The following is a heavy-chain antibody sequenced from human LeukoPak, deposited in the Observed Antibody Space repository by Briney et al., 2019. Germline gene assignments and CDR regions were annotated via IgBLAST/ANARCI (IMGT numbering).Heavy chain of an antibody. J-gene: IGHJ4*01. CDR2: TYYKSKWYN. CDR1: GDSVSSNSAA. D-gene: IGHD6-13*01. Sequence: SQTLSLTCATSGDSVSSNSAAWNWIRQSPSRGLEWLGRTYYKSKWYNDYAVSVTGRITINPDTSKNQFSLQLNSVTPEDTAVYYCARGGGGSTWYWGFDYWGLEPWSPSPQ. V-gene: IGHV6-1*01. CDR3: ARGGGGSTWYWGFDY.